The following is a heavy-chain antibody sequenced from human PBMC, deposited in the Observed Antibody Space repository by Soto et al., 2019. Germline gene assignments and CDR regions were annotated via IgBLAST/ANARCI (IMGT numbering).Heavy chain of an antibody. CDR1: GFTLSSYW. Sequence: EVQLVESGGGLVQPGGSLRVSCAASGFTLSSYWMHWVRQAPGKGLVWVARISSDGSDVLHADSVKGRFPVSRDNAKNTLYLQMNSLRAEDTAVYYCARDHTVSGPSTIDSWGQGTLVVVSS. CDR2: ISSDGSDV. V-gene: IGHV3-74*01. CDR3: ARDHTVSGPSTIDS. D-gene: IGHD4-4*01. J-gene: IGHJ4*02.